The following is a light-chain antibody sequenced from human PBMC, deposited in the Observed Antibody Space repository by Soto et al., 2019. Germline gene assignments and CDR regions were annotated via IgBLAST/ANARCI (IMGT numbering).Light chain of an antibody. J-gene: IGKJ1*01. CDR3: QQYGSIPWT. CDR1: ESVVSSY. Sequence: EIVLTQSPGTLSLSPGEGATLSCRATESVVSSYLAWYQLKPGQAPRLLIYDASSRATGIPDRFSGSGSGTDFTLTISRLEPEDFAVYYCQQYGSIPWTVGQGTKVDIK. CDR2: DAS. V-gene: IGKV3-20*01.